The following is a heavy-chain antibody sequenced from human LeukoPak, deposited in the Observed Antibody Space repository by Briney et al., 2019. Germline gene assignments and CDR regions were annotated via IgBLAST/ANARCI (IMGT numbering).Heavy chain of an antibody. CDR2: INAGNGNT. V-gene: IGHV1-3*01. CDR1: GYTFTSYA. D-gene: IGHD3-10*01. Sequence: ASVKVSCKASGYTFTSYAMHWVRQAPGQRLEWMGWINAGNGNTKYSQKFQGRVTITADKSTSTAYMELSSLRSEDTAVYYCARDAEYYGSGRADYWGQGTLVTVSS. CDR3: ARDAEYYGSGRADY. J-gene: IGHJ4*02.